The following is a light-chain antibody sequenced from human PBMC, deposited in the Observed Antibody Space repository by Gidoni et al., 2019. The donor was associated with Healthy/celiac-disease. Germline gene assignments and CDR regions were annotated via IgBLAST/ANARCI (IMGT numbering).Light chain of an antibody. CDR1: QSFSSSY. V-gene: IGKV3-20*01. CDR3: QQYGSSPRT. CDR2: GAS. J-gene: IGKJ1*01. Sequence: EIALTQSPGTLSLSPGARATLSCRASQSFSSSYLAWYKQNPGQAPRLLISGASSSATGIPDRFSGSGSGTDFTLTISRLEPEDFAEYYCQQYGSSPRTFGQGTKVEIK.